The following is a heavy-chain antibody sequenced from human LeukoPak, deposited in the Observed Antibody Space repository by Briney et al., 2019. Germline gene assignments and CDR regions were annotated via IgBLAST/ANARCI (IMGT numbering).Heavy chain of an antibody. J-gene: IGHJ4*02. CDR2: IYYSGST. CDR1: GGSISSYY. CDR3: ARGGQQWLVPDYFDY. V-gene: IGHV4-59*01. D-gene: IGHD6-19*01. Sequence: PSETLSLTCTVSGGSISSYYWSWIRQPPGKGLEWIGYIYYSGSTNYNPSLKSRVTISVDTSKNQFSLKLSSVTAADTAVYYCARGGQQWLVPDYFDYWGQGTLVTVSS.